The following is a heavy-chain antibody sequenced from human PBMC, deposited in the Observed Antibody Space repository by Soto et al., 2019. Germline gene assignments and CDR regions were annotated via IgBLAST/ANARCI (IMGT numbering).Heavy chain of an antibody. CDR1: GSHFTTYD. J-gene: IGHJ4*02. D-gene: IGHD3-10*01. CDR3: AKGGQSYDY. Sequence: GGSLRLAFAASGSHFTTYDMSWVRKATGKGLEWVSAISTSLGSTYYTDCVKGRFTISRDKSKNTLYLQMNSLRVEDPAVYYCAKGGQSYDYWGQGTLVSVSS. V-gene: IGHV3-23*01. CDR2: ISTSLGST.